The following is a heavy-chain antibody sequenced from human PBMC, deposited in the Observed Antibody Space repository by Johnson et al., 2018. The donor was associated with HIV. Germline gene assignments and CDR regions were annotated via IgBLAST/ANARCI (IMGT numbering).Heavy chain of an antibody. J-gene: IGHJ3*02. D-gene: IGHD2-21*02. Sequence: QVQLVESGGGVVQPGRSLRLSCAASGFTFSSYAMHWVRQAPGKGLEWVAVIWYDGSNKYYADSVKCRFTISRDSSKNTLHLQMNSLNAEDTAMYYCARLRQEANGGADCHWAIWGQGTMVTVSS. V-gene: IGHV3-33*01. CDR1: GFTFSSYA. CDR3: ARLRQEANGGADCHWAI. CDR2: IWYDGSNK.